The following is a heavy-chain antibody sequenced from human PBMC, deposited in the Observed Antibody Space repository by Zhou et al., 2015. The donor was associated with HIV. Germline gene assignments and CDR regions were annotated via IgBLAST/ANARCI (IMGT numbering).Heavy chain of an antibody. CDR2: IIPIFGTA. D-gene: IGHD3-10*01. CDR1: GGTFSSYA. J-gene: IGHJ6*02. Sequence: QVQLVQSGAEVKKPGSSVKVSCKASGGTFSSYAISWVRQAPGQGLEWMGGIIPIFGTANYAQKFQGRVTITADESTSTAYMELSSLRSEDTAVYYCASGNYYGSGSYRGYYYYGMDVWGQGTTVTVSS. V-gene: IGHV1-69*01. CDR3: ASGNYYGSGSYRGYYYYGMDV.